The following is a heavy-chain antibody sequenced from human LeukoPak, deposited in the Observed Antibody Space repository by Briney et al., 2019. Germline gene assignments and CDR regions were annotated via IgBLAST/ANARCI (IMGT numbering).Heavy chain of an antibody. J-gene: IGHJ4*02. Sequence: PGGSLRLSCAASGFTFSYYWMSWVRQAPGKGLEWVANINHDGSEKYYVDSVKGRFTISRDNAKNSMYLQMNSLRADDTAVYYCARAGAPGTTDSWGQGTLVTVSS. D-gene: IGHD6-13*01. CDR2: INHDGSEK. CDR3: ARAGAPGTTDS. CDR1: GFTFSYYW. V-gene: IGHV3-7*05.